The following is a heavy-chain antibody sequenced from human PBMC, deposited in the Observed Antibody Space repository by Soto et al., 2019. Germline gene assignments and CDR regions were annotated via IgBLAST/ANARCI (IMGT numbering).Heavy chain of an antibody. V-gene: IGHV3-30*18. Sequence: QVQLVESGGGVVHPGTSLRLSCVTSGFTFSSFAMDWVRQAPGKGLEWVAAISFDGRDISYRESVKGRFNISRDKFKNTVYLQMNSLRPEDTAVYYCAKESLDYFDSGRFYAPAFDHWGQGTLVTVSS. CDR3: AKESLDYFDSGRFYAPAFDH. J-gene: IGHJ4*02. CDR1: GFTFSSFA. D-gene: IGHD3-10*01. CDR2: ISFDGRDI.